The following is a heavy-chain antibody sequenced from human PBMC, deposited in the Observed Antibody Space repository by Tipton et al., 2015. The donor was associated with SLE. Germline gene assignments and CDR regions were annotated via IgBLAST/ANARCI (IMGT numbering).Heavy chain of an antibody. CDR3: VNSYSSSAYYYYYMDV. J-gene: IGHJ6*03. D-gene: IGHD6-6*01. Sequence: SLRLSCAASGFTFSRHWMSWVRQAPGKGLEWVANIKQDGSEKFFVDSVKGRFTISRDNAKNSLYLQMDSLRAEDTAVYYCVNSYSSSAYYYYYMDVWGKGTTVTVSS. CDR1: GFTFSRHW. CDR2: IKQDGSEK. V-gene: IGHV3-7*05.